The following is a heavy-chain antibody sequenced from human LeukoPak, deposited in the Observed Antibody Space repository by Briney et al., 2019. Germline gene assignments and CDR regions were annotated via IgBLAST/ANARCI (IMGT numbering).Heavy chain of an antibody. CDR2: INHSGST. J-gene: IGHJ4*02. V-gene: IGHV4-34*01. D-gene: IGHD5-24*01. Sequence: PSETLSLTCAVYGGSFSGYYWSWIRQPPGKGLEWIGEINHSGSTNYNPPLKSRVTISVDTSKNQFPLKLSSVTAADTAVYYCARGGGIEEMATIVGEDYWGQGTLVTVSS. CDR1: GGSFSGYY. CDR3: ARGGGIEEMATIVGEDY.